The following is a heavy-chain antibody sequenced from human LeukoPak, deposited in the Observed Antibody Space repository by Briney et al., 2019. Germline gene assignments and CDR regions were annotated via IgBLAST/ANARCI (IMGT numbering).Heavy chain of an antibody. D-gene: IGHD2-15*01. CDR2: ISAYNGDT. J-gene: IGHJ5*02. CDR3: ARSGDGNWFET. V-gene: IGHV1-18*01. Sequence: ASVKVSCKASGYTFTSYDINWVRQAPGQGLEWMGWISAYNGDTKYVQKLQGRVTMTTDTSTSTAYMELRSLRSDDTAVYYCARSGDGNWFETWGQGTLVTVSS. CDR1: GYTFTSYD.